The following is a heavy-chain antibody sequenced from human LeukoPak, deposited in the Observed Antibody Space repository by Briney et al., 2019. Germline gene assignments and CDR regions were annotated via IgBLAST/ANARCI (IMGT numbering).Heavy chain of an antibody. J-gene: IGHJ5*02. V-gene: IGHV3-20*04. CDR3: ARAVGGSSLGS. CDR1: GFTFDDYG. Sequence: GGSLRLSCAASGFTFDDYGMSWVRQAPGKGLEWVSGINWDGGSTGYADSVKGRFTISRDNAKDSLYLQMNSLRAEDTALYYCARAVGGSSLGSWGQGTLVTVSS. CDR2: INWDGGST. D-gene: IGHD6-13*01.